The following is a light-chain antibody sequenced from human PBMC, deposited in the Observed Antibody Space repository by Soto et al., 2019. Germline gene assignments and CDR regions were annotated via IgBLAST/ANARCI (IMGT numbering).Light chain of an antibody. CDR2: DVS. CDR3: CSYAGSYTYVV. CDR1: SSDVGGYNY. J-gene: IGLJ2*01. Sequence: QSALTQPRSVSGSPGQSVTISCSGTSSDVGGYNYVSWYQQHPGKAPKLMVYDVSKWPSGVPDRFSGSKSGNTASLTISGLQAEDEADYYCCSYAGSYTYVVFGGGTKLTVL. V-gene: IGLV2-11*01.